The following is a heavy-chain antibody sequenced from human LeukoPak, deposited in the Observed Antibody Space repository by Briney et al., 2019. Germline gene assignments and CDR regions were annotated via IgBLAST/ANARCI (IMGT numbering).Heavy chain of an antibody. CDR3: ARGCRSGYYKACFDY. V-gene: IGHV4-34*01. D-gene: IGHD3-22*01. CDR2: INHSGST. J-gene: IGHJ4*02. Sequence: SETLSLTCAVYGGSFSGYYWSWIRQPPGKGLEWIGEINHSGSTNYNPSLESRVTISVDTSKNQFSLKLSSVTAADTAVYYCARGCRSGYYKACFDYWGQGTLVTVSS. CDR1: GGSFSGYY.